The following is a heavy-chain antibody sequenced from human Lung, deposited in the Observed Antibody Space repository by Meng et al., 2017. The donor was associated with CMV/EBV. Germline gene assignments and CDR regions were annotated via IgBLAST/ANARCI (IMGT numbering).Heavy chain of an antibody. J-gene: IGHJ3*02. CDR2: ISPNNGAT. CDR3: ATKMYYDFWSAYRGTEGVDPFNI. CDR1: GYTFTDYR. V-gene: IGHV1-2*02. D-gene: IGHD3-3*01. Sequence: ASVKVSXKASGYTFTDYRMHWVRQAPGQGLEWVGWISPNNGATNYAQNFQGRVTMTRDTSISTVYMDLNRLTYDDTAVYYCATKMYYDFWSAYRGTEGVDPFNIWGQGTXVTVSS.